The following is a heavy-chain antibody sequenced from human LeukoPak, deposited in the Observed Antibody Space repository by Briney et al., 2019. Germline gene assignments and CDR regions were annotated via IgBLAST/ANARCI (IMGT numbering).Heavy chain of an antibody. CDR3: ARGPKYYDSSGYKYYFDY. V-gene: IGHV4-39*07. D-gene: IGHD3-22*01. CDR1: GGSMSSSSYY. J-gene: IGHJ4*02. CDR2: IYYSGST. Sequence: PSGTLPLTCTVSGGSMSSSSYYWGWIRQLPGKGLEWIGSIYYSGSTYYNPSLKSRVTISVDTSKNQFSLKLSSVTAADTAVYYCARGPKYYDSSGYKYYFDYWGQGTLVTVSS.